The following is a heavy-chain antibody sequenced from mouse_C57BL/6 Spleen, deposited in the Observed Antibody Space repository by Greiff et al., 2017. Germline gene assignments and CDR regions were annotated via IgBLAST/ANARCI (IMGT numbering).Heavy chain of an antibody. CDR1: GFTFSDYG. Sequence: EVMLVESGGGLVKPGGSLKLSCAASGFTFSDYGMHWVRQAPEKGLEWVAYISSGSSTIYYADTVKGRFTISRDNAKNTLFLQMTSLRSEDTAMYYCARRNDYDGGAGVDYWGQGTTLTVSS. CDR3: ARRNDYDGGAGVDY. V-gene: IGHV5-17*01. D-gene: IGHD2-4*01. CDR2: ISSGSSTI. J-gene: IGHJ2*01.